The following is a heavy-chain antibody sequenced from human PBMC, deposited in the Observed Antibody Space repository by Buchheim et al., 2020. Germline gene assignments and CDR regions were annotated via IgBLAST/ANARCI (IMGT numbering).Heavy chain of an antibody. Sequence: EVQLLESGGGLVQPGGSLRLSCAASGFTFSSYAMSWVRQAPGKGLEWVSAISGSGGSTYYADSLKGGFPISRDNSKNTLYLKMNSLRAEDTAVYYCAGGTAMVTGSDYWGQGTL. V-gene: IGHV3-23*01. CDR3: AGGTAMVTGSDY. D-gene: IGHD5-18*01. CDR2: ISGSGGST. CDR1: GFTFSSYA. J-gene: IGHJ4*02.